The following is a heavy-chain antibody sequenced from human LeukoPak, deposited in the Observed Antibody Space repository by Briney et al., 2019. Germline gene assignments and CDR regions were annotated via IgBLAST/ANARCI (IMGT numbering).Heavy chain of an antibody. CDR2: INPNSGGT. CDR3: ASWYRGYSYSIDY. J-gene: IGHJ4*02. V-gene: IGHV1-2*03. D-gene: IGHD5-18*01. CDR1: GHTFTGYY. Sequence: LVASVKVSCTASGHTFTGYYMHWVRQAPGQGLEWMGWINPNSGGTNYAQKFQGRVTMTRDTSISTAYMELSRLRSDNTAVYYCASWYRGYSYSIDYWGQGTLVTVSS.